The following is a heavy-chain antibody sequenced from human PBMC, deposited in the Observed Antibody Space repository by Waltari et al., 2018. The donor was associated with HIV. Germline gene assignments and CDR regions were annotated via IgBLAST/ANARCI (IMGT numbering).Heavy chain of an antibody. CDR1: GYSISSGYY. J-gene: IGHJ3*02. V-gene: IGHV4-38-2*02. Sequence: QVQLQESGPGLVKPSETLSLTCTVSGYSISSGYYWGWIRQPPGTGLEWIGSIYHSGSTYYNPSLKSRVTISVDTSKNQFSLKLSSVTAADTAVYYCARDGGYDAFDIWGQGTMVTVSS. CDR2: IYHSGST. CDR3: ARDGGYDAFDI. D-gene: IGHD3-10*01.